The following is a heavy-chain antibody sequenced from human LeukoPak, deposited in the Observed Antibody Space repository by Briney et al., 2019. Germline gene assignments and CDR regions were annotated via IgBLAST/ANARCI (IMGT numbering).Heavy chain of an antibody. CDR2: ISPGDSDT. D-gene: IGHD6-19*01. Sequence: ESLKISCKGSGYSFTRYWIGWVRQMPGKGLEWMGIISPGDSDTRYSPSFQGQVTISADKSITTAYLQWSSLKASDTAMYYCARQEVAVAGDYYYYNMDIWGQGTPVTVSS. CDR3: ARQEVAVAGDYYYYNMDI. J-gene: IGHJ6*02. CDR1: GYSFTRYW. V-gene: IGHV5-51*01.